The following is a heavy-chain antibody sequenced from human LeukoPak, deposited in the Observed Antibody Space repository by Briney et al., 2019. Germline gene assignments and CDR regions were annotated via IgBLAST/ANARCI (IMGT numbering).Heavy chain of an antibody. D-gene: IGHD4-17*01. CDR3: ARGLHGDYIYYYYYMDV. Sequence: ASVKVSCKASGYTFTSYDINWVRQATGQGLEWMGWMNPNSGNTGYAQKFQGRVTMTRNTSISTAYMELSSLRSEDTAVYYCARGLHGDYIYYYYYMDVWGKGTTVTVPS. V-gene: IGHV1-8*01. CDR2: MNPNSGNT. CDR1: GYTFTSYD. J-gene: IGHJ6*03.